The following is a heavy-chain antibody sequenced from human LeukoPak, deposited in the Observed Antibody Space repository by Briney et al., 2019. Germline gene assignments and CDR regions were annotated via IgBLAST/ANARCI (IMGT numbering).Heavy chain of an antibody. J-gene: IGHJ4*02. V-gene: IGHV3-21*01. D-gene: IGHD3-22*01. CDR1: GFTFSSYA. Sequence: GGSLRLSCAASGFTFSSYAMNWVRQAPGKGLEWVSSVSSSSSYIYYADSVKGRFTISRDNAKNSLYLQMNSLRAEDTAVYYCARHYDYQREVFFDYWGQGTLVTVSS. CDR3: ARHYDYQREVFFDY. CDR2: VSSSSSYI.